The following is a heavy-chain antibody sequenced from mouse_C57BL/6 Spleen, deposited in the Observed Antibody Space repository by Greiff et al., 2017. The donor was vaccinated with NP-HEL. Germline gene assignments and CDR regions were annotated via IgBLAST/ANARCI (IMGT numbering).Heavy chain of an antibody. D-gene: IGHD1-1*01. J-gene: IGHJ4*01. V-gene: IGHV5-17*01. CDR2: ISSGSGTI. Sequence: EVKLMESGGGLVKPGGSLKLSCAASGFTFSDYGMHWVRQAPEKGLEWVAYISSGSGTIYYADTVKGRFTISRDNAKNTLFLQMTSLRSEDTAMYYCARAYYGSFYAMDYWGQGTSVTVSS. CDR1: GFTFSDYG. CDR3: ARAYYGSFYAMDY.